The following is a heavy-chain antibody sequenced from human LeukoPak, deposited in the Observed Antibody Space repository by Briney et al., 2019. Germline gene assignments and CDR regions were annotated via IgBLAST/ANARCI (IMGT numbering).Heavy chain of an antibody. V-gene: IGHV3-30*04. Sequence: GRSLRLSCAASGFTFRSYAMHWVRQAPGKGLEWEAAISYDGSNKKYADSVKGRFTISRDNSKNTLYLQMNSLRAEDTAVYYCAKDRSYQLLSGPDYWGQGTLVTVSS. CDR2: ISYDGSNK. CDR1: GFTFRSYA. CDR3: AKDRSYQLLSGPDY. J-gene: IGHJ4*02. D-gene: IGHD2-2*01.